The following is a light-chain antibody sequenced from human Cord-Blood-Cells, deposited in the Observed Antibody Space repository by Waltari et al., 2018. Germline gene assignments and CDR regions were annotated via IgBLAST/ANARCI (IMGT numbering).Light chain of an antibody. J-gene: IGKJ5*01. V-gene: IGKV1-13*02. CDR2: DAS. CDR1: QGISSA. Sequence: AIQLSQSPSSLSASVGDRVTITCRASQGISSALAWYQQKPGKAPKLLIYDASSLESGVPTRFSGSGSVTDFTLTISSLQPEDCATYYCQQFNSYPITFGQGTRLEIK. CDR3: QQFNSYPIT.